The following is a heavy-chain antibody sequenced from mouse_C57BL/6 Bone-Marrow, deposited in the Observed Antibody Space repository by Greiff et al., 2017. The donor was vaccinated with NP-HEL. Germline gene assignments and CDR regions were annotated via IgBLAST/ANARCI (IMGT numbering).Heavy chain of an antibody. CDR1: EYEFPSHD. Sequence: EVMLVESGGGLVQPGESLKLSCESNEYEFPSHDMSWVRKTPEKRLELVAAINSDGGSTYYPDTMERRFILSRDNTKKTRYLQRSSLRSEDTAVYYFARHPPTVVASGDYWGQGTTLTVSS. CDR3: ARHPPTVVASGDY. V-gene: IGHV5-2*01. J-gene: IGHJ2*01. CDR2: INSDGGST. D-gene: IGHD1-1*01.